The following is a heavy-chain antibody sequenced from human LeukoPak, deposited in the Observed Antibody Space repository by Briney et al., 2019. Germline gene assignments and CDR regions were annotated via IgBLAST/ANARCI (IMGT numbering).Heavy chain of an antibody. CDR1: GFTFSSYG. V-gene: IGHV3-30*18. J-gene: IGHJ3*02. CDR3: AKDRGDYYDSSGYYSGGFDI. CDR2: ISYDGSNK. Sequence: PGGSLRLPCAASGFTFSSYGMHWVRQAPGKGLEWVAVISYDGSNKYYADSVKGRFTISRDNSKNTLYLQMNSLRAEDTAVYYCAKDRGDYYDSSGYYSGGFDIWGQGTMVTVSS. D-gene: IGHD3-22*01.